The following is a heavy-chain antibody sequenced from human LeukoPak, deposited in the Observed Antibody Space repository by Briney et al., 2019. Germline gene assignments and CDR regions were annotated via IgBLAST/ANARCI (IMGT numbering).Heavy chain of an antibody. CDR3: AKGRPLRRDGYNSPLGN. D-gene: IGHD5-24*01. J-gene: IGHJ4*02. V-gene: IGHV3-30*18. Sequence: GRSLSLSCAASGFTFSSYGMHWVRKAPRTGLGRVAVISYDGSNKYYEDSVKGRCTISRDNSKNTLYLQMNSLRAEDTAVYYCAKGRPLRRDGYNSPLGNWGQGTLVTVSS. CDR2: ISYDGSNK. CDR1: GFTFSSYG.